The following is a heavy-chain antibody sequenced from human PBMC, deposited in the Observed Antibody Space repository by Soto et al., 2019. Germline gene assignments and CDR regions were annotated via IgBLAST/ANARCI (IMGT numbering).Heavy chain of an antibody. D-gene: IGHD6-19*01. V-gene: IGHV7-4-1*01. Sequence: ASVKVSCKASGYTFTSYAMNWLRQAPGQGLEWMGWINTNTGNPTYAQGFTGRLVFSLDTSVSTAYLQICSLKAEDTAVYYCAISSSGWYDLYYYYYGMDVWGQGTTVTVSS. CDR3: AISSSGWYDLYYYYYGMDV. CDR2: INTNTGNP. J-gene: IGHJ6*02. CDR1: GYTFTSYA.